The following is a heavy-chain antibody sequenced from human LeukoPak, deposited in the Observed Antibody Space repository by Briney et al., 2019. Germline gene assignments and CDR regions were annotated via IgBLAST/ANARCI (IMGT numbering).Heavy chain of an antibody. CDR1: GFTFSSYS. CDR3: ARERIQLWLIEHAFDI. V-gene: IGHV3-21*01. Sequence: GGSLRLSCAASGFTFSSYSMNWVRQAPGKGLEWVSSISSSSSYIYYADSVKGRFTISRDNAKNSLYLQMNSMRAEDTAVYYCARERIQLWLIEHAFDIWGQGTMVTVSS. D-gene: IGHD5-18*01. CDR2: ISSSSSYI. J-gene: IGHJ3*02.